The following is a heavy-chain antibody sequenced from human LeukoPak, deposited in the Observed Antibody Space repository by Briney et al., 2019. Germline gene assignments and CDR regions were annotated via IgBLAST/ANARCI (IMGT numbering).Heavy chain of an antibody. CDR2: IYYSGST. CDR3: ARVAFGYSYGSGPDY. D-gene: IGHD5-18*01. J-gene: IGHJ4*02. Sequence: SETLSLTCTVSGGSISSYYWGRIRQPPGKGLEWIGSIYYSGSTYYNPSLKSRVTISVDTSKNQFSLKLSSVTAADTAVYYCARVAFGYSYGSGPDYWGQGTLVTVSS. CDR1: GGSISSYY. V-gene: IGHV4-39*07.